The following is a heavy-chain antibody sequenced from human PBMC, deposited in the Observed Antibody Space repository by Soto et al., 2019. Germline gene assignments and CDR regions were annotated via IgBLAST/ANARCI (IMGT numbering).Heavy chain of an antibody. CDR3: ARDTIYGQTGDYYYYYMDV. J-gene: IGHJ6*03. CDR1: GFTFSSYG. CDR2: IWYDGSNK. Sequence: QVQLVESGGGVVQPGRSLRLSCAASGFTFSSYGMHWVRQAPGKGLEWVAVIWYDGSNKYYADSVKGRFTISRDNSKNTLYLQMNSLRAEDTAVYYCARDTIYGQTGDYYYYYMDVWGKGTTVTVSS. V-gene: IGHV3-33*01. D-gene: IGHD4-17*01.